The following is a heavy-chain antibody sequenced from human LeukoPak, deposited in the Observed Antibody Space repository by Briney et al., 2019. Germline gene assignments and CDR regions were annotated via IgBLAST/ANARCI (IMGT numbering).Heavy chain of an antibody. CDR1: NGSISRYY. V-gene: IGHV4-59*01. Sequence: PSETLSLTCSVSNGSISRYYWSWIRQPPGKGLEWIGYVYNRGTTSYNPSLESRVTISVETSRSQFSLNLRSVTAADSAVYYCARSPGFVDTTSGEWFDPWGQGALVTVSS. D-gene: IGHD3-10*01. J-gene: IGHJ5*02. CDR3: ARSPGFVDTTSGEWFDP. CDR2: VYNRGTT.